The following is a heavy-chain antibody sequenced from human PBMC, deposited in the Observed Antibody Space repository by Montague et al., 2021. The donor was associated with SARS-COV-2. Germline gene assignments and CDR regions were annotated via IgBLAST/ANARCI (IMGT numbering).Heavy chain of an antibody. Sequence: CAISGDSVSSNNAAWNWIRQSPSRGLEWLGRTNYRSKWHYDYAESVKSRILINPNTSENQFSLQLNSVTPEDTAVYYCAREAHIGSICLFSGYGMDVWGQGTTVTVSS. CDR3: AREAHIGSICLFSGYGMDV. V-gene: IGHV6-1*01. CDR2: TNYRSKWHY. D-gene: IGHD6-13*01. J-gene: IGHJ6*02. CDR1: GDSVSSNNAA.